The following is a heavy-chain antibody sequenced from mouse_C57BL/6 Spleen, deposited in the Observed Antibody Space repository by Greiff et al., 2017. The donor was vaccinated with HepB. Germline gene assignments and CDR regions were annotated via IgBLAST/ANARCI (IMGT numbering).Heavy chain of an antibody. V-gene: IGHV5-12*01. J-gene: IGHJ3*01. Sequence: EVMLVESGGGLVQPGGSLKLSCAASGFTFSDYYMYWVRQTPEKRLEWVAYISNGGGSTYYPDTVKGRFTISRDNAKNTLYLQMSRLKSEDTAMYYCARPYDYDGAWFAYWGQGTLVTVSA. CDR1: GFTFSDYY. CDR3: ARPYDYDGAWFAY. D-gene: IGHD2-4*01. CDR2: ISNGGGST.